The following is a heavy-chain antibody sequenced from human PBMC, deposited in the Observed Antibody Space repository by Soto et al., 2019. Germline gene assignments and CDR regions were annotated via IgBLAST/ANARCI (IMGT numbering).Heavy chain of an antibody. D-gene: IGHD6-13*01. CDR1: GCTFSSYA. CDR3: ARESIAAAVFDY. V-gene: IGHV1-69*13. Sequence: SVKVSCKASGCTFSSYAISWVRQAPGQGLEWMGGIIPIFGTANYAQKFQGRVTITADESTSTAYMELSSLRSEDTAVYYCARESIAAAVFDYWGQGTLVTVSS. CDR2: IIPIFGTA. J-gene: IGHJ4*02.